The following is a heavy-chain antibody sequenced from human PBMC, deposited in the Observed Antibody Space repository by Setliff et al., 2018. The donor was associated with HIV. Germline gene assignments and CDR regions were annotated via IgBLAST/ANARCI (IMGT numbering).Heavy chain of an antibody. CDR3: ATLSWGLPRGFDN. D-gene: IGHD1-26*01. CDR2: FEPEEGET. CDR1: GKTLIEVS. J-gene: IGHJ4*02. Sequence: RASVKVSCKVSGKTLIEVSLHWVRQAPGKGLEWMGGFEPEEGETIYAQKFQGRVTMTEATSTDTAYMELSSLRSEDTAVYYCATLSWGLPRGFDNWGPGTLVTVSS. V-gene: IGHV1-24*01.